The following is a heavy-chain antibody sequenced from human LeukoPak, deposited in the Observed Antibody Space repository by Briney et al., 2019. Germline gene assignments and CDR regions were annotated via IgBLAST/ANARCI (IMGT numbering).Heavy chain of an antibody. CDR3: ARDRGYCSSTSCPGVDV. D-gene: IGHD2-2*01. Sequence: SETLSLTCAVYGGSFSGYYWSWIRQPPGKGLEWIGEINHSGSTNYNPSLKSRVTISVDTSKNQFSLKLSSVTAADTAVYYCARDRGYCSSTSCPGVDVWGKGPRSPSPQ. CDR1: GGSFSGYY. J-gene: IGHJ6*01. CDR2: INHSGST. V-gene: IGHV4-34*01.